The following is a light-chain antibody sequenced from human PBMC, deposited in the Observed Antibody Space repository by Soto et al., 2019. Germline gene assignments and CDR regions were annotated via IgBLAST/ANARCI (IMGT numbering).Light chain of an antibody. CDR3: QQYGSSPRT. J-gene: IGKJ1*01. Sequence: EIVVTQSPGALSLSKRERATLSCRASQSVSSSYLAWYQQKPGQAPRLLIYGASSRATGIPDRFSGSGSGTDFTLTISRLEPEDFAVYYCQQYGSSPRTFGQGTNVDIK. V-gene: IGKV3-20*01. CDR2: GAS. CDR1: QSVSSSY.